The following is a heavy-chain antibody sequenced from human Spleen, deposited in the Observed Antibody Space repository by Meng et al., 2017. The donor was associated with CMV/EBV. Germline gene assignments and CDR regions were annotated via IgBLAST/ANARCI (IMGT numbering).Heavy chain of an antibody. CDR3: ARDRRYSGSYYGGSGFDP. V-gene: IGHV3-20*01. CDR2: INWNGGST. J-gene: IGHJ5*02. CDR1: FNFDAFG. Sequence: FNFDAFGMSWVRQVPGKGLEWVSGINWNGGSTGYADSVKGRFTISRDNAKNSLYLQMNSLGAEDTAFYHCARDRRYSGSYYGGSGFDPWGQGTLVTVSS. D-gene: IGHD1-26*01.